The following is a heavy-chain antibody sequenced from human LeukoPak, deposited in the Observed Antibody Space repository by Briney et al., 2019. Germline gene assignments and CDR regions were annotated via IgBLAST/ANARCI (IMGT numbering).Heavy chain of an antibody. Sequence: GGSLGLSCAASGFAFSDYSMIWVRQAPGKGLEWVSSISGGAHSMFYLDSVKGRFTVSRDNTKNFLYLQMNNLRAEDTAVYYCARHCGGDCYPDSWGQGTLVSVSS. J-gene: IGHJ4*02. CDR1: GFAFSDYS. CDR3: ARHCGGDCYPDS. CDR2: ISGGAHSM. D-gene: IGHD2-21*02. V-gene: IGHV3-21*04.